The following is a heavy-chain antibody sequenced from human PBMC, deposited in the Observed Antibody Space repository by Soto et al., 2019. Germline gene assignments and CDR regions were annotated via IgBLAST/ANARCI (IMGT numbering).Heavy chain of an antibody. D-gene: IGHD3-3*01. CDR2: IIPIFGTA. J-gene: IGHJ4*02. CDR3: ASGTTGFLPYDY. CDR1: GGTFSSYA. Sequence: ASVKVSCKASGGTFSSYAISWVRQAPGQGLEWMGGIIPIFGTANYAQKFQGRVTITADESTSTAYMELSSLRSEDTAVYYCASGTTGFLPYDYWGQGTLVTVSS. V-gene: IGHV1-69*13.